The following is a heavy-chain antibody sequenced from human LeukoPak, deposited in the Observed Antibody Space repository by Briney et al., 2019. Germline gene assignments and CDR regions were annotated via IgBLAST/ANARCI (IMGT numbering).Heavy chain of an antibody. J-gene: IGHJ4*02. V-gene: IGHV3-23*01. D-gene: IGHD6-6*01. CDR3: AKGEEYSSSSDY. CDR1: GFTFSSYA. CDR2: ISGSGGST. Sequence: GGSLRLSCAASGFTFSSYAMSWVRQAPGKGLEWVSAISGSGGSTYYTDSVKGRFTISRDNSKNTLYLQMNSLRAEDTAVYYCAKGEEYSSSSDYWGQGTLVTVSS.